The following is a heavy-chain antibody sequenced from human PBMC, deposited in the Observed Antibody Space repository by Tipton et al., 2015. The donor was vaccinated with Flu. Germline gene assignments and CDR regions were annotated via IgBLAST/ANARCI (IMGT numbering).Heavy chain of an antibody. J-gene: IGHJ4*02. D-gene: IGHD6-13*01. CDR3: VRAIAAAGSH. Sequence: SLRLSCAGSEFSFSNFWMHWVRQAPGKGLEWVANIKQDGGEKYYVDSVRGRFTISRDNAKNSLYLQMNSLRVEDTAVYYCVRAIAAAGSHWGQGTLVTVSS. CDR2: IKQDGGEK. CDR1: EFSFSNFW. V-gene: IGHV3-7*01.